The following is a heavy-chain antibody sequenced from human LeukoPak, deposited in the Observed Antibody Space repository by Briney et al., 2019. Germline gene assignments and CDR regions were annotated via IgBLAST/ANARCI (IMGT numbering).Heavy chain of an antibody. D-gene: IGHD3-22*01. CDR1: GGSISSYY. V-gene: IGHV4-59*08. CDR3: ARFYSSGYLDAFDI. Sequence: SETLSLTCTVSGGSISSYYWSWIRQPPGKGLEWIGYIYYSGSTNYNPSLKSRVTISVDTSKNQFSLKLSSVTAADTAVYYCARFYSSGYLDAFDIRGQGTMVAVSS. J-gene: IGHJ3*02. CDR2: IYYSGST.